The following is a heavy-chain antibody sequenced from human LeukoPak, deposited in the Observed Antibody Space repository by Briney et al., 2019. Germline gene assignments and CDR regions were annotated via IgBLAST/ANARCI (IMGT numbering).Heavy chain of an antibody. J-gene: IGHJ6*04. V-gene: IGHV4-61*01. D-gene: IGHD2-2*01. CDR1: GGSVSSGSYY. CDR2: IYYSGST. Sequence: SETLSLTCTVSGGSVSSGSYYWSWIRQPPGKGLEWIGYIYYSGSTNHNPSLKSRVTISVDTSKNQFSLKLSSVTAADTAVYYCARDSRDIVVVPAAMPNYYYGMDVWGKGTTVTVSS. CDR3: ARDSRDIVVVPAAMPNYYYGMDV.